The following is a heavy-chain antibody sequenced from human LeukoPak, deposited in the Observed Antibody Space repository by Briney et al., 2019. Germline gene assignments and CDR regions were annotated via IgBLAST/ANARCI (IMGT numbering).Heavy chain of an antibody. CDR2: IYYSVRT. CDR3: ARTGDGYNYYNYYYMDV. J-gene: IGHJ6*03. Sequence: SETLSLACTVSGGSISSYYWSWIRQPPGKGLEWIGYIYYSVRTNYNPSLKSRVTISVDMPNNQFSLKMSSVTAADTAVYYCARTGDGYNYYNYYYMDVWGKGTTVTVTS. CDR1: GGSISSYY. V-gene: IGHV4-59*01. D-gene: IGHD5-24*01.